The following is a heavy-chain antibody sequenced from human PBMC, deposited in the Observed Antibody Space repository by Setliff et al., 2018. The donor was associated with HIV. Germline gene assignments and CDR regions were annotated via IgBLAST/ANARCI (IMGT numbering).Heavy chain of an antibody. Sequence: PGGSLRLSCAAFGYGYSTFDMDWVRQTPGKGLEWVSAISGSGGSTYYADSVKGRFTISSDNSKNTLYLQMNSLRAEDTAVYYCASYDFWSDYFYMDVWGKGTTVTVSS. CDR2: ISGSGGST. D-gene: IGHD3-3*01. J-gene: IGHJ6*03. V-gene: IGHV3-23*01. CDR1: GYGYSTFD. CDR3: ASYDFWSDYFYMDV.